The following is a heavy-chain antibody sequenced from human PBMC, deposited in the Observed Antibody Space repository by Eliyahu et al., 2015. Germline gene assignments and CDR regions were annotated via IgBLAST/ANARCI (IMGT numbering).Heavy chain of an antibody. CDR1: GFTFSSYW. Sequence: EVQLVESGGGLVQPGGSLRLSCAXSGFTFSSYWMSXVRQAPGKGXEWVXNXKQXGSEKYYVDSVKGRFTISRDNAKNSLYLQMNSLRAEDTAVYYCARVSPQYDILTGYYRYYYGMDVWGQGTTVTVSS. CDR3: ARVSPQYDILTGYYRYYYGMDV. V-gene: IGHV3-7*01. D-gene: IGHD3-9*01. CDR2: XKQXGSEK. J-gene: IGHJ6*02.